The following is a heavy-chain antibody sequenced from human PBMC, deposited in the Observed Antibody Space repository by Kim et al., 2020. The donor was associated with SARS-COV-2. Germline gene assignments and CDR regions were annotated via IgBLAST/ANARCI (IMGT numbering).Heavy chain of an antibody. CDR1: GVSISNNY. V-gene: IGHV4-59*01. D-gene: IGHD2-2*01. Sequence: SETLSLTCTVSGVSISNNYRSWLRQPPGNGLEWIGVILSTGSTTYNPSLKSRITISIDTSKDQLSLKLTSLTAADTAIYYCARGLVGSTRSYWGQRTMVT. J-gene: IGHJ4*02. CDR3: ARGLVGSTRSY. CDR2: ILSTGST.